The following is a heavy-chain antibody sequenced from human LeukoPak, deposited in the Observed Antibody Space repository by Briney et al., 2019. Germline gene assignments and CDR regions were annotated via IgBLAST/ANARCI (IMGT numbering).Heavy chain of an antibody. J-gene: IGHJ3*02. Sequence: GGSLRLSCAASGFTFSTYSMNWVRQAPGKGLEWVSSISSSSDFIYYADSVKGRFTISRDNAKNSLYLQMNSLRDEDTAVYYCARPFYDSGGYYYKSFDIWGQGTMVTVSS. CDR3: ARPFYDSGGYYYKSFDI. D-gene: IGHD3-22*01. V-gene: IGHV3-21*01. CDR2: ISSSSDFI. CDR1: GFTFSTYS.